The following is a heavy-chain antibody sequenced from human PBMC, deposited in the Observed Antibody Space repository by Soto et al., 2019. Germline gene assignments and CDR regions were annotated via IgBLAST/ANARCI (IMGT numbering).Heavy chain of an antibody. J-gene: IGHJ6*02. CDR1: GGTFSSYA. D-gene: IGHD6-13*01. CDR2: IIPIFGTA. CDR3: ARVKQQLGPERDYYYYGMDV. Sequence: QVQLVQSGAEVKKPGSSVKVSCKASGGTFSSYAISWVRQAPGQGLEGMGGIIPIFGTANYAQKFQGRVTITADESTSTAYMELSSLRSEDTAVYYCARVKQQLGPERDYYYYGMDVWGQGTTVTVSS. V-gene: IGHV1-69*01.